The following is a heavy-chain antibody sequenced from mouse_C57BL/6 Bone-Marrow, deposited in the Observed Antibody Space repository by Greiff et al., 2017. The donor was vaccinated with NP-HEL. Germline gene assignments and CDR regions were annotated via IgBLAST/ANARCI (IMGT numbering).Heavy chain of an antibody. Sequence: VQLQQPGAELVKPGASVKLSCKASGYTFTSYWMHWVKQRPGQGLEWIGMIHPNSGSTNYNEKFKSKATLTVDKSSSTAYMQLSSLTSEDSAVYYCARGGGFYYYGSVFDYWGQGTTLTVSS. D-gene: IGHD1-1*01. J-gene: IGHJ2*01. CDR2: IHPNSGST. V-gene: IGHV1-64*01. CDR1: GYTFTSYW. CDR3: ARGGGFYYYGSVFDY.